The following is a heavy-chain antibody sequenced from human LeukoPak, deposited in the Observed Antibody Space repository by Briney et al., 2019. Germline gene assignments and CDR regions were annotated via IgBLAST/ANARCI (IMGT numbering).Heavy chain of an antibody. V-gene: IGHV1-8*01. CDR2: MNPNSGNT. Sequence: ASVKFSCKASGYTFTSYDINWVRQATGHGLEWMGWMNPNSGNTGYAQKFQGRVTMTRNTSISTAYMELSSLRSEDTAVYYCARSCSGGSCYSEIEAFDIWGQGTMFTVTS. J-gene: IGHJ3*02. CDR1: GYTFTSYD. D-gene: IGHD2-15*01. CDR3: ARSCSGGSCYSEIEAFDI.